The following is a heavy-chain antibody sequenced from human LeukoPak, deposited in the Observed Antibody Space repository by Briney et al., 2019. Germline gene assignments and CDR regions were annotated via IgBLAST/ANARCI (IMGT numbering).Heavy chain of an antibody. D-gene: IGHD2-2*01. CDR3: ARGLVPAAIGWFDP. CDR2: IKQDGSEK. Sequence: PGGSPRLSCAASGFSFSGYWMTWVRQAPGKGLEWVANIKQDGSEKYYVDSVKGRFTISRDNAKNSLYLQMNSLRAEDTAVYYCARGLVPAAIGWFDPWGQGTLVTVSS. V-gene: IGHV3-7*01. J-gene: IGHJ5*02. CDR1: GFSFSGYW.